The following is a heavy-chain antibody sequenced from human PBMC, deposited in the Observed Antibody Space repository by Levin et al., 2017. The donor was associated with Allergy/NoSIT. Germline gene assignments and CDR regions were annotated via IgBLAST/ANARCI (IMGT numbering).Heavy chain of an antibody. D-gene: IGHD3-22*01. Sequence: PGGSLRLSCTASGFAFSDYYMTWIRQAPGKGLEWVSYISASDDTIYYADSVKGRFTISRDNAKNSLYLQMNSLRADDTAVYYCGASGYYGFDVWGQGTTVTVSS. V-gene: IGHV3-11*01. CDR2: ISASDDTI. CDR1: GFAFSDYY. CDR3: GASGYYGFDV. J-gene: IGHJ3*01.